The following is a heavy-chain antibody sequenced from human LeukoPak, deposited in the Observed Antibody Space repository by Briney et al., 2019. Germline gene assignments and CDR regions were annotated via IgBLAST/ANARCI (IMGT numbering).Heavy chain of an antibody. CDR1: GYTLIAYY. D-gene: IGHD6-19*01. J-gene: IGHJ4*03. CDR2: INPNSGAT. V-gene: IGHV1-2*02. CDR3: ARGVLRGSGSFYY. Sequence: ASVKVSCKASGYTLIAYYIHWMRQAPGQGLEWMGWINPNSGATNYAQKFQGRITITRDTSINTAYMELYSLNSDDTAVYFCARGVLRGSGSFYYGGEGSLVTVSS.